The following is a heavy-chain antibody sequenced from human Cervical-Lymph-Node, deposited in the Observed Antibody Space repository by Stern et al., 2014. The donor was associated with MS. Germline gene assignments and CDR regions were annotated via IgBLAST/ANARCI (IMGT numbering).Heavy chain of an antibody. CDR2: IRNKGKNYAT. CDR1: GFTFSASV. CDR3: APSSAI. V-gene: IGHV3-73*01. Sequence: VQLVESGGGLVQPGGSLKVSCEASGFTFSASVIHWVRQAPGKGLEWVGRIRNKGKNYATAYAVSVKGRFTISRDDSKNTAYLHMSSLKVEDTAVYYCAPSSAIWGRGTMVTVS. J-gene: IGHJ3*02.